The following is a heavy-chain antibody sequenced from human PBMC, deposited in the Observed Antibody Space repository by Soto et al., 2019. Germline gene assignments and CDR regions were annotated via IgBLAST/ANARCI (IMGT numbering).Heavy chain of an antibody. Sequence: QVQLVESGGGVVQPGRSLRLSCAASGFTFSSYGMHWVRQAPGKGLEWVAVISYDGSNKYYADSVKGRFTISRDNSKNTLYLQMNSLRAEDTAVYYCAKDRITGTTYLYYGMDVWGQGTTVTVSS. CDR2: ISYDGSNK. D-gene: IGHD1-7*01. J-gene: IGHJ6*02. CDR1: GFTFSSYG. CDR3: AKDRITGTTYLYYGMDV. V-gene: IGHV3-30*18.